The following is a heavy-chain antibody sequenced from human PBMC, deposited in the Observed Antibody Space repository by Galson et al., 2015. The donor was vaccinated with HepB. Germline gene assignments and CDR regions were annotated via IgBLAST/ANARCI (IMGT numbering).Heavy chain of an antibody. CDR1: GFTFSSYW. D-gene: IGHD2-15*01. CDR2: IKQDGSEK. V-gene: IGHV3-7*03. CDR3: ARARGGYYYYGMDV. Sequence: SLRLSCAASGFTFSSYWMSWVRQAPGKGLEWVANIKQDGSEKYYVDSVKGRFTISRDNAKNSLYLQMNSLRAEDTAVYYCARARGGYYYYGMDVWGQGTTVTVSS. J-gene: IGHJ6*02.